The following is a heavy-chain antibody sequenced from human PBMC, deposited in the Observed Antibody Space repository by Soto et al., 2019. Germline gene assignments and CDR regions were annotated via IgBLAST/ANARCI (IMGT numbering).Heavy chain of an antibody. CDR3: ARQGATAATLSSIWFAP. V-gene: IGHV5-51*01. Sequence: GESLKISCKGSGYSFSGYWIGWVRQMPGKGLEWMAIIYPDDSATRYSPSFQGQVTISADKSISTAYLQWSSLKASDTALYYCARQGATAATLSSIWFAPWGQGTLVTVSS. J-gene: IGHJ5*02. D-gene: IGHD2-15*01. CDR1: GYSFSGYW. CDR2: IYPDDSAT.